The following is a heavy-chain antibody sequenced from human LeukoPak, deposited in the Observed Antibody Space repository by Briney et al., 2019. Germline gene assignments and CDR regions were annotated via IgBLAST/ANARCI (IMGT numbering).Heavy chain of an antibody. Sequence: GGSLRLSCAASGFTFSSYSMNWVRQAPGKGLEWVSSISGSSSYIYYADSVKGRFTISRDNAKNSLYLQMNSLRAEDTAVYYCASGSSYGNYYYYGMDVWGQGTTVTVSS. V-gene: IGHV3-21*01. CDR2: ISGSSSYI. CDR3: ASGSSYGNYYYYGMDV. D-gene: IGHD5-18*01. J-gene: IGHJ6*02. CDR1: GFTFSSYS.